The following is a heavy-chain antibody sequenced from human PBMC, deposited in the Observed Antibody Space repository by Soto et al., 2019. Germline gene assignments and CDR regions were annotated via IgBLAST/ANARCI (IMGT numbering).Heavy chain of an antibody. CDR1: GGSVTSYY. CDR3: ARDGVGPHGMDV. V-gene: IGHV4-4*07. D-gene: IGHD2-8*01. Sequence: PSETLSLTCTVSGGSVTSYYWSWIRQPAGKGLDWIGRIYTSGNTDYNPSLKSRVTMSIDTSKNQFSLKLNSVTAADTAVYYCARDGVGPHGMDVWGQGNTVP. CDR2: IYTSGNT. J-gene: IGHJ6*02.